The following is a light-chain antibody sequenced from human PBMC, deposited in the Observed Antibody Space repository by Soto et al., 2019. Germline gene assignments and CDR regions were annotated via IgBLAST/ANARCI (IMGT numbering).Light chain of an antibody. J-gene: IGKJ4*01. Sequence: AIQLTQSPSSLSASVGDRVTITCRASQGISSSLAWYQQRPQKAPKLLIYDASTLQSGVPSRFSGSGSGTDFTLTISSLQPEDFAVYYCQQHGTSPLTFGGGTKVEMK. V-gene: IGKV1-13*02. CDR1: QGISSS. CDR2: DAS. CDR3: QQHGTSPLT.